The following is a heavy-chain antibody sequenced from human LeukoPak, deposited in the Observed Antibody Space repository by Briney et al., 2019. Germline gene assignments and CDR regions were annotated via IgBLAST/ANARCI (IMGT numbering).Heavy chain of an antibody. D-gene: IGHD3-3*01. CDR3: ARDAHDFWSGYHFDY. CDR1: GFTFSSYG. CDR2: IWYDGSNK. Sequence: GGSLRLSCAASGFTFSSYGMPWVRQAPGKGLEWVAVIWYDGSNKYYADSVKGRFTISRDNSKNTLYLQMNSLRAEDTAVYYCARDAHDFWSGYHFDYWGQGTLVTVSS. V-gene: IGHV3-33*01. J-gene: IGHJ4*02.